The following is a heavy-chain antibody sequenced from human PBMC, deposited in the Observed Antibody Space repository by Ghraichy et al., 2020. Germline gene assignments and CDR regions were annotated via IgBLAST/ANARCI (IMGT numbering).Heavy chain of an antibody. J-gene: IGHJ3*02. D-gene: IGHD3-10*01. CDR2: MDNGGTQT. V-gene: IGHV3-74*01. CDR3: ARDRGTPVAFAT. Sequence: GGSLRLSCEGSGYTFSGYWMHWVRQAPGTGLVWVSRMDNGGTQTNYADSVKGRFRISRDNAKNTLFLQMSSLGVEDTAVYYCARDRGTPVAFATWGRGTVVTVSS. CDR1: GYTFSGYW.